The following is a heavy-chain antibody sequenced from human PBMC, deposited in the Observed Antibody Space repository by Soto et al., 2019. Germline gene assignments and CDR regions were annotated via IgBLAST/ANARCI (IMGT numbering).Heavy chain of an antibody. CDR2: ISYGGSDK. J-gene: IGHJ6*02. CDR1: GFSFSRYG. V-gene: IGHV3-30*18. D-gene: IGHD2-8*01. Sequence: QVKVVESGGGGVQPGRSLRLSCVASGFSFSRYGMHWVRQAPGKGLEWVAVISYGGSDKKYADSVKGRFTISRDNSKNTLYLQMNSLRLEDTAVYYCAKDPWDCTNGICYGMDVWGQGTTVTVSS. CDR3: AKDPWDCTNGICYGMDV.